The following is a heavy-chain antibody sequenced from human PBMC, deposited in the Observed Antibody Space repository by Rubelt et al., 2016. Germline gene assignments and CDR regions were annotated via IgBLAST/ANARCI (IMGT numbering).Heavy chain of an antibody. V-gene: IGHV3-7*01. CDR1: GFSFSSSW. CDR2: IKQDGTEK. Sequence: GGSLRLSCAASGFSFSSSWMTWVRQAPGKGLEWVANIKQDGTEKYYVDSVKGRFTISRDNAKNSLFLQMNSLRVEDTAVYYCARDSAAGTYSYYGLDVWGQGTTVTVSS. J-gene: IGHJ6*02. CDR3: ARDSAAGTYSYYGLDV. D-gene: IGHD1-1*01.